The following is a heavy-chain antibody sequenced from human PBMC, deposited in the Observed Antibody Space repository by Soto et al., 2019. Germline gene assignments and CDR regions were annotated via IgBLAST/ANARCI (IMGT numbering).Heavy chain of an antibody. CDR2: ILSDEINK. D-gene: IGHD6-13*01. Sequence: QVQLVESGGGVVQPGRSLRLSCAASGFTFSNYAMHWVRQAPGKGLEWVAAILSDEINKYSADSVKGRFTISRDNSKNTLYLQRSSLRPENTALYYWAIIATSGGGDAFDIWGQGTMVTVSS. CDR3: AIIATSGGGDAFDI. CDR1: GFTFSNYA. J-gene: IGHJ3*02. V-gene: IGHV3-30-3*01.